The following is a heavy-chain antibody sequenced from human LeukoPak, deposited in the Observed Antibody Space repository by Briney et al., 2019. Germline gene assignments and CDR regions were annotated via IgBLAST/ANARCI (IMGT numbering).Heavy chain of an antibody. J-gene: IGHJ4*02. CDR3: ARVGIVGATGGFDY. CDR1: GFTFDDYG. CDR2: ISSSSSYI. Sequence: PGGSLRLSCADSGFTFDDYGMNWVRQAPGKGLEWVSSISSSSSYIYYADSVKGRFTISRDNAKNSLYLQMNSLRAEDTAVYYCARVGIVGATGGFDYWGQGTLVTVSS. V-gene: IGHV3-21*01. D-gene: IGHD1-26*01.